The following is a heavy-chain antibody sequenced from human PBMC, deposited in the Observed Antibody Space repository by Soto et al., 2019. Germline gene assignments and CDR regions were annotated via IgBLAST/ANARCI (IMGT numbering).Heavy chain of an antibody. D-gene: IGHD3-16*02. CDR3: ARYRPGGTQVYGLDV. V-gene: IGHV5-51*01. J-gene: IGHJ6*02. CDR1: GYSFTNYW. Sequence: VGSPKIYCRGSGYSFTNYWIGWVRPLPGKGLEWMGNNYPGDSDTRYSPPLQGQVTISVDKSINTAYLQWTSLKASDTAVYYCARYRPGGTQVYGLDVWGQGTTVTVSS. CDR2: NYPGDSDT.